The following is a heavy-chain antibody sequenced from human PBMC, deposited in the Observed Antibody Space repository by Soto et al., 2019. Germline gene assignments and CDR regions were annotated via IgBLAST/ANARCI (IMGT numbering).Heavy chain of an antibody. CDR3: ARHGSY. CDR1: GVSITNTGYY. Sequence: QLQLQESGPGLVKPSETLSLTCTVSGVSITNTGYYWGWIRRPPGKGLEWIGTFYFSGSTFYNPSLKSRLTISVDTSKNQFSLRLSSVTAADTAVYYCARHGSYWGQGTLVAVSS. J-gene: IGHJ4*02. V-gene: IGHV4-39*01. CDR2: FYFSGST.